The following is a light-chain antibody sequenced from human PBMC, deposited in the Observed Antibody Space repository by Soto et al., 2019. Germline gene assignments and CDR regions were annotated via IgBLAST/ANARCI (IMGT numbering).Light chain of an antibody. CDR2: KAS. CDR3: QQYHTYPPT. V-gene: IGKV1-5*03. CDR1: QSVSSG. Sequence: DIQMTQSPSTLSASVGDRVTITCRASQSVSSGLAWYQHKPGKAPNLLIYKASSLESGVPSRFSGSESGTEFNLTISSLQPDDFATYFCQQYHTYPPTFGGGTKVGIK. J-gene: IGKJ4*01.